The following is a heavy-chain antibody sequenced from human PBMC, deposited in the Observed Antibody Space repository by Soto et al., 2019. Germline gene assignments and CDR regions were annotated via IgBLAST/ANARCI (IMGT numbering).Heavy chain of an antibody. Sequence: GGSLRLSCAASGFTVSSNSMSWVRQAPGKGLEWVSVIYSGGSTYYADSVKGRFTISRDNSKNTLYLQMNSLRADDTAVYYCVRDDVGVGIDYWGLGTLVTVSS. V-gene: IGHV3-53*01. D-gene: IGHD1-26*01. CDR2: IYSGGST. J-gene: IGHJ4*02. CDR1: GFTVSSNS. CDR3: VRDDVGVGIDY.